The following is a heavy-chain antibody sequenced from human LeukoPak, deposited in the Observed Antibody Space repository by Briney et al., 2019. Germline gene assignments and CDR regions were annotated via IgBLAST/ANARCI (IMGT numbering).Heavy chain of an antibody. CDR2: TRNKAEGYKT. V-gene: IGHV3-72*01. D-gene: IGHD3-3*01. J-gene: IGHJ6*03. Sequence: QSGGSLRLSCAASGFTFSGHYIDWVRQAPGKGLEWVGRTRNKAEGYKTEYAASVKGGFTISRDDSKKSLYLQMNSLKTEDTAVYYCARESSIFGVVARSYMDVWGKGTTVTVSS. CDR1: GFTFSGHY. CDR3: ARESSIFGVVARSYMDV.